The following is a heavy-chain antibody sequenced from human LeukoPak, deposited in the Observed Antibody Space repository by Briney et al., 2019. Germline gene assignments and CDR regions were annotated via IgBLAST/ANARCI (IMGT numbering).Heavy chain of an antibody. CDR2: ISAYNGNT. Sequence: GASVKVSCKASGYTFTSYGISWVRQAPGQGLEWMGWISAYNGNTNYAQKLQGRVTMTTDTSTSRAYMELRSLRSDDTAVYYCARDVLLKRGVKGTTYYYYGMDVWGQGTTVTVSS. J-gene: IGHJ6*02. V-gene: IGHV1-18*01. D-gene: IGHD3-10*01. CDR1: GYTFTSYG. CDR3: ARDVLLKRGVKGTTYYYYGMDV.